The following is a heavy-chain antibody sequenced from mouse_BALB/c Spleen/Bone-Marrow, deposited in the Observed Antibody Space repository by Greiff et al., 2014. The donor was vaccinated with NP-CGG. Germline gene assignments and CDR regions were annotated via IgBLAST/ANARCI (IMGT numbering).Heavy chain of an antibody. J-gene: IGHJ3*01. Sequence: QVQLQQSGPELVKPGASVKISCKASGYAFSSFWMNWVKQRPGQGLEWIGRIYPGDGNTNYNGKFKGKATLTADKSSTTAYMQHSSLTSVDSAVYFCAVYDCDGLSWFAYWGQGTLVTVSA. CDR3: AVYDCDGLSWFAY. D-gene: IGHD2-4*01. V-gene: IGHV1-82*01. CDR2: IYPGDGNT. CDR1: GYAFSSFW.